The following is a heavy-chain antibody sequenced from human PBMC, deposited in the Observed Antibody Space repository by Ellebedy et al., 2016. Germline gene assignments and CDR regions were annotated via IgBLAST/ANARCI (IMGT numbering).Heavy chain of an antibody. CDR1: GYTFTSYD. CDR2: ISAYNGNT. V-gene: IGHV1-18*01. CDR3: ARGGGSSGWYLAYYYYGMDV. J-gene: IGHJ6*02. D-gene: IGHD6-19*01. Sequence: ASVKVSXXASGYTFTSYDINWVRQAPGQGLEWMGWISAYNGNTNYAQKLQGRVTMTTDTSTSTAYMELRSLRSDDTAVYYCARGGGSSGWYLAYYYYGMDVWGQGTTVTVSS.